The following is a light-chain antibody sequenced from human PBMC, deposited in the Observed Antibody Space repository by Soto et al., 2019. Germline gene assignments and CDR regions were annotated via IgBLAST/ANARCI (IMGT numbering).Light chain of an antibody. CDR2: AAS. Sequence: DIQMTQSPSSLSASVGSRATITCRASQGISNFVAWYRQQPGKVPKVLIYAASTLQSGVPSRFTGSGSGTDFTLTIDGLQPEDVATYYCQYYNTAPLTFGGGTRVEI. CDR1: QGISNF. J-gene: IGKJ4*01. V-gene: IGKV1-27*01. CDR3: QYYNTAPLT.